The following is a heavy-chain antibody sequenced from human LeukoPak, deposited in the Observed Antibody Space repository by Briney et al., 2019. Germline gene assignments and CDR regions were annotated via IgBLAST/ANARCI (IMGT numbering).Heavy chain of an antibody. V-gene: IGHV4-30-4*07. Sequence: PSETLSLTCAVSGGSISSGGYSWSWIRQPPGKGLEWIGYMYYTGSTHYNPSLKSRVTISVDTSKNQFSLKLSSVTAADTAVYYCASVTYYYDSSGYKPYYFDYWGQGTLVTVSS. CDR1: GGSISSGGYS. CDR2: MYYTGST. J-gene: IGHJ4*02. D-gene: IGHD3-22*01. CDR3: ASVTYYYDSSGYKPYYFDY.